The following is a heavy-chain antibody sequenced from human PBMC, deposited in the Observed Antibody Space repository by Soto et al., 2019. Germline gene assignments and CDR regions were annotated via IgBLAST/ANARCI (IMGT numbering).Heavy chain of an antibody. Sequence: EVQLVESGGGLVQPGGSLRLSCAASGFTFSGDWMHWVRQAAGKGLVWVSRSNVDGSSTNYADSVKGRFTISRDNAQNTLYLQMNSLRVDDTAVYYCARGPRGLYHHDYWGQGALVTVSS. D-gene: IGHD2-2*01. V-gene: IGHV3-74*01. CDR1: GFTFSGDW. CDR3: ARGPRGLYHHDY. J-gene: IGHJ4*02. CDR2: SNVDGSST.